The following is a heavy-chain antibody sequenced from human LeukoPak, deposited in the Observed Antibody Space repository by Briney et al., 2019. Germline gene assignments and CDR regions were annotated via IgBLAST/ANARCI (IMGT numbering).Heavy chain of an antibody. Sequence: ASVKVSCKASGYTFTAYYIHWVRQAPGQGLEWVGWINPISGGTNYGQQFQGRVTMTRDTSISTAYMELRSLRSDDTAVYYCARGGIDIVTVPVSNWFDPWGQGTLVTVSS. CDR1: GYTFTAYY. D-gene: IGHD2/OR15-2a*01. CDR3: ARGGIDIVTVPVSNWFDP. V-gene: IGHV1-2*02. CDR2: INPISGGT. J-gene: IGHJ5*02.